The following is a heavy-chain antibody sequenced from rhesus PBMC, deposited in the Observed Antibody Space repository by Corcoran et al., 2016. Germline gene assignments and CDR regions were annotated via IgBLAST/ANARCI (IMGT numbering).Heavy chain of an antibody. CDR3: ARGGGYGSWLVVVGRLDY. D-gene: IGHD2-21*01. Sequence: QVQLQESGPGLVKPSETLSLTCAVSGGSFSSYWWSWIRQPPGKGLEGIGEINGNSGSTHTHPHPKSRVTISNAGAQNRFPLWRSCVTSAGTAVDYCARGGGYGSWLVVVGRLDYWGQGVLVTVSS. CDR2: INGNSGST. CDR1: GGSFSSYW. V-gene: IGHV4-80*01. J-gene: IGHJ4*01.